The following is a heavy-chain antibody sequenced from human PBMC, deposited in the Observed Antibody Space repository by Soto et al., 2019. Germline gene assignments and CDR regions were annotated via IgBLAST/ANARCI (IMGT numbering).Heavy chain of an antibody. CDR1: GVTVNTFA. CDR3: ARAAKRYFDY. CDR2: IIPVLGPA. Sequence: QVQLVQSGAEVKKPGSSVRVSCRASGVTVNTFAVSWVRQAPGQGLEWMGGIIPVLGPAFYEQKFQGKVTITADKSTGTAFLEVANLTSDDTAVYYCARAAKRYFDYWGQGTLVTVSS. V-gene: IGHV1-69*06. J-gene: IGHJ4*02.